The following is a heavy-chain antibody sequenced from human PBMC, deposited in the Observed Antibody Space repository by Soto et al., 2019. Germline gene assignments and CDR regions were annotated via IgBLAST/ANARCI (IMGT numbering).Heavy chain of an antibody. Sequence: PSETLSLTCTVSGGSISSGDYYWSWIRQPPGKGLEWIGYIYYSGSTYYNPSLKSRVTISVDTSKYQFSLKLSSVTAADTAVYYCARATIVLVPAAMVSHWFDPWGQGTLVTVSS. CDR3: ARATIVLVPAAMVSHWFDP. J-gene: IGHJ5*02. CDR1: GGSISSGDYY. CDR2: IYYSGST. V-gene: IGHV4-30-4*01. D-gene: IGHD2-2*01.